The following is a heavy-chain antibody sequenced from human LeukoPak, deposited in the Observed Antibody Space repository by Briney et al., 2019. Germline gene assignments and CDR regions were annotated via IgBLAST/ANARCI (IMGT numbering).Heavy chain of an antibody. V-gene: IGHV1-8*01. CDR1: GYTFTSYD. CDR3: ARDPYYYYMDV. J-gene: IGHJ6*03. CDR2: MNPNSGNT. Sequence: ASVKVSCKASGYTFTSYDINWVRQAPGQGLEWMGWMNPNSGNTDYAQKLQGRVTMTRNTSISTAYMELSSLRSEDTAVYYCARDPYYYYMDVWGKGTTVTVSS.